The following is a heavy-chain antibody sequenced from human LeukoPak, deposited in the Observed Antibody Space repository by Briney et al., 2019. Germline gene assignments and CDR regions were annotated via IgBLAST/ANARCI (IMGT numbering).Heavy chain of an antibody. CDR1: GGSITSHF. V-gene: IGHV4-59*11. J-gene: IGHJ5*01. CDR3: AILVWLGESPGSWFDS. Sequence: SETLSLTCSVSGGSITSHFWSWIRQPPGKGLEWIGYIHYSGSTNYNPSLKSRVTISPDTSKNQLFLKLNSVTAADTAVYYCAILVWLGESPGSWFDSWGQGTLVTVSS. D-gene: IGHD3-10*01. CDR2: IHYSGST.